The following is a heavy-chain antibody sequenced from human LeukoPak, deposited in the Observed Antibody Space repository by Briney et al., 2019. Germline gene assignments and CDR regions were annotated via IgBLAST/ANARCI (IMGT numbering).Heavy chain of an antibody. CDR3: TTLYSHPQGK. CDR2: IKSKTDGGTT. D-gene: IGHD2-15*01. Sequence: PGGSLRLSCTASGFTFSTYAMTWVRQAPGKGLEWVGRIKSKTDGGTTDFAAPVKGRFAMSRDDSTNTLYLQMNSLKTEDTAMYYCTTLYSHPQGKWGQGTLVTVSS. J-gene: IGHJ4*02. CDR1: GFTFSTYA. V-gene: IGHV3-15*01.